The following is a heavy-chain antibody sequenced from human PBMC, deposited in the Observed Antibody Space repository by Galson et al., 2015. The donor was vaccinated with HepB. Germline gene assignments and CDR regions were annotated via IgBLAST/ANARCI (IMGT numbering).Heavy chain of an antibody. D-gene: IGHD3-3*01. CDR2: ISGSGGST. V-gene: IGHV3-23*01. CDR1: GFTFSSYA. CDR3: AKDPDFDFYSEKSTTFDY. J-gene: IGHJ4*02. Sequence: FLRLSCAASGFTFSSYAMSWVRQAPGKGLEWVSAISGSGGSTYYADSVKGRFTISRDNSKNTVYLQMNSLRGEDTAMYYCAKDPDFDFYSEKSTTFDYWGRGTLVTVSS.